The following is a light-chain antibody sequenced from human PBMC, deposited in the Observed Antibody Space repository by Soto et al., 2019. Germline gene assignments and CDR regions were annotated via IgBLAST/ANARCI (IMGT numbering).Light chain of an antibody. V-gene: IGLV1-44*01. CDR1: SSNIGSNT. CDR2: SNN. CDR3: AAWDDSLNGWV. Sequence: QAVVTQPPSASGTPGQRVTISCSGSSSNIGSNTVNWYQQLPGTAPKLLIYSNNQRPSGFPDRFSGSKSGTSASLAISGLQSEDEADYYCAAWDDSLNGWVFGGVTQLTVL. J-gene: IGLJ3*02.